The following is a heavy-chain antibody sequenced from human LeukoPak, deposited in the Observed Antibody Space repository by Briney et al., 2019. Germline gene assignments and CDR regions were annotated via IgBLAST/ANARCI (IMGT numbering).Heavy chain of an antibody. CDR1: DYSISSGYY. J-gene: IGHJ3*02. CDR3: ARLTSELGTYDILTGYYYDAFDI. CDR2: IYHSGNT. Sequence: SETLSLTCTVSDYSISSGYYWGWVRQPWIRQPPVKELEWIGSIYHSGNTYYNPSLKSRVTISVDTSKNQFSLKLSSVTAADTAVYYCARLTSELGTYDILTGYYYDAFDIWGQGTMVTVSS. D-gene: IGHD3-9*01. V-gene: IGHV4-38-2*02.